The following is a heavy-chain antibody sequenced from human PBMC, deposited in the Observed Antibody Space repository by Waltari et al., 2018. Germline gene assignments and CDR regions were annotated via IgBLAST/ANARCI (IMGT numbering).Heavy chain of an antibody. V-gene: IGHV3-9*03. CDR3: AKGGVSAAGPFGY. D-gene: IGHD6-13*01. CDR2: ISGNSGSI. J-gene: IGHJ4*02. Sequence: EVQLVESGGGLVQPGRSLRLSCAASGFTFDDYAMHWVRQAPGKGLEWVSGISGNSGSIGYADSVKGRFTISRENAKNSLYLQMNSLRAEDMALYYCAKGGVSAAGPFGYWGQGTLVTVSS. CDR1: GFTFDDYA.